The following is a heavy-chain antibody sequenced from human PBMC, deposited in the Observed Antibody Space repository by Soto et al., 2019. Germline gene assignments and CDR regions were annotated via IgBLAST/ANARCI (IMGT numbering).Heavy chain of an antibody. Sequence: SETLSLTCTVSGGSITNSYWSWIRQPPGKGLEWIGHISYRGRINYNPSLRSRCTISVDTSKNQFSLKLSSVTAAETAVYYCARDSGRMYYDTWSGYDYGLDVWGQGTMVTVSS. J-gene: IGHJ6*02. CDR2: ISYRGRI. V-gene: IGHV4-59*01. CDR3: ARDSGRMYYDTWSGYDYGLDV. CDR1: GGSITNSY. D-gene: IGHD3-3*01.